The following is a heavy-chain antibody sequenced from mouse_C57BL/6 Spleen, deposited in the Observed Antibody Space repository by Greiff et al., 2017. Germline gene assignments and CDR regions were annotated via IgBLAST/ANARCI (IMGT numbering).Heavy chain of an antibody. Sequence: VKLMESGPGLVQPSQSLSITCTVSGFSLTSYGVHWVRQSPGKSLEWLGVIWRGGSTDYNAAFMSRLSITKDNSKSQVFFKMNSLQADDTAIYYCAKNYGSSYYAMDYWGQGTSVTVSS. D-gene: IGHD1-1*01. CDR1: GFSLTSYG. CDR3: AKNYGSSYYAMDY. J-gene: IGHJ4*01. CDR2: IWRGGST. V-gene: IGHV2-5*01.